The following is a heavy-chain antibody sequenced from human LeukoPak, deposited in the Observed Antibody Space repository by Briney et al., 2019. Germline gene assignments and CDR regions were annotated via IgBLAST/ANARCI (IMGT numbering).Heavy chain of an antibody. V-gene: IGHV1-2*02. D-gene: IGHD4/OR15-4a*01. CDR3: ARDKVDEDELTLLGYFDY. Sequence: GASVKVSCKASGYTFTGYYIHWVRQAPGQGLEWMAWINPNNGGTNYAQKLQGRVTMTTDTSTSTAYMELRSLRSDDTAVYYCARDKVDEDELTLLGYFDYWGQGTLVTVSS. CDR2: INPNNGGT. CDR1: GYTFTGYY. J-gene: IGHJ4*02.